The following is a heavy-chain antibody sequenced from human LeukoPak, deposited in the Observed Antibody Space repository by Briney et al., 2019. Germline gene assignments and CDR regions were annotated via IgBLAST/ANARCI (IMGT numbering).Heavy chain of an antibody. CDR1: GYTFTSYG. CDR2: ISAYNGNT. D-gene: IGHD3-22*01. CDR3: ASLKGLFDYFDY. J-gene: IGHJ4*02. Sequence: ASVKVSCKASGYTFTSYGISWVRQAPGQGLEWMGWISAYNGNTNYAQKLQGRVTMTTDTSTSTAYMELRSLRSDDTAVYYCASLKGLFDYFDYWGQGILVTVYS. V-gene: IGHV1-18*01.